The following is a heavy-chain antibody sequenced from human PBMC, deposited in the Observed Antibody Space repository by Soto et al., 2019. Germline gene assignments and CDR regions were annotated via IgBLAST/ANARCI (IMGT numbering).Heavy chain of an antibody. CDR1: GYSFTNYY. CDR3: ARDSIAAPHDAFDI. D-gene: IGHD6-13*01. V-gene: IGHV1-69*13. Sequence: GASVKVSCKASGYSFTNYYMHWVRQAPGQGLEWMGGIIPIFGTANYAQKFQGRVTITADESTSTAYMELSSLRSEDTAVYYCARDSIAAPHDAFDIWGQGTMVTVS. J-gene: IGHJ3*02. CDR2: IIPIFGTA.